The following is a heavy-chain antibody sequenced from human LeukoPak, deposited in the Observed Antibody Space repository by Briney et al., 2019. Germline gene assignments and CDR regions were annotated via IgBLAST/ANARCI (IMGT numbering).Heavy chain of an antibody. J-gene: IGHJ3*02. CDR3: ASLGYCSSTSCYDAFDI. CDR2: IYPGDSDT. Sequence: GESLQISCKGSGCSFTSYWIGWGRQMPGKGLEWMGIIYPGDSDTRYSPSFQGQVTISADKSISTAYLQWSSLKASDTAMYYCASLGYCSSTSCYDAFDIWGQGTMVTVSS. CDR1: GCSFTSYW. D-gene: IGHD2-2*01. V-gene: IGHV5-51*01.